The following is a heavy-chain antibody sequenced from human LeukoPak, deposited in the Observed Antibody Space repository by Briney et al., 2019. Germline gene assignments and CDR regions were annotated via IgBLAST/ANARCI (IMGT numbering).Heavy chain of an antibody. Sequence: ASVKVSCKVSGYTLTELSMHWVRQAPGKGLEWMGGFDPEDGETIYAQKFQGRVTMTEDTSTDTAYMELSSLRSEDTAVYYCATGSATVVRGVSIYFDYWGQGTLVTVSS. CDR2: FDPEDGET. CDR1: GYTLTELS. D-gene: IGHD3-10*01. CDR3: ATGSATVVRGVSIYFDY. J-gene: IGHJ4*02. V-gene: IGHV1-24*01.